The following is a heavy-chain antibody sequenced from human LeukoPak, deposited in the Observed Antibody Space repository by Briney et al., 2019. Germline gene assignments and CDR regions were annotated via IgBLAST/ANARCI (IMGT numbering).Heavy chain of an antibody. V-gene: IGHV3-7*01. D-gene: IGHD3-3*01. CDR3: ASHYDFWSGHHY. Sequence: PGGSLRLSCAASVFTFSSYWMSWVRQAPGKGLEWVANIKQGGSEKYYVDSVKGRFTISRDNAKNSLYLQMNSLRAEDTAVYYCASHYDFWSGHHYWGQGTLVTVSS. CDR2: IKQGGSEK. CDR1: VFTFSSYW. J-gene: IGHJ4*02.